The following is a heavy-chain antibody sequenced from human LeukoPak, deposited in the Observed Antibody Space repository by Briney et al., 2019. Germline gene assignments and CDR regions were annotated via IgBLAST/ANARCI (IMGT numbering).Heavy chain of an antibody. CDR3: AREGWGNYYMDV. V-gene: IGHV1-2*02. J-gene: IGHJ6*03. CDR2: INPKSGGT. Sequence: ASVKVSCKASGGTFSSYAISWVRQAPGQGLEWMGWINPKSGGTNYAQKFQGRVTMTRDTSINTGYMELSGLTFDDTALYYCAREGWGNYYMDVRGKGTTVTVSS. CDR1: GGTFSSYA. D-gene: IGHD2-8*02.